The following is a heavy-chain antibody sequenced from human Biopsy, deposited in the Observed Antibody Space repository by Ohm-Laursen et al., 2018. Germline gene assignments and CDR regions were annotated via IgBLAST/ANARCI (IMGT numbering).Heavy chain of an antibody. Sequence: LVKVSCKASGYSFTSYYMHWVRQAPGQGLEWMGMINPIGSTTSYPQIFQGRVTMTRDTSKSTVYMELSSLRSADTAVYFCARNTGWYGDLYYFDYWGQGTLVTVSS. CDR1: GYSFTSYY. CDR2: INPIGSTT. J-gene: IGHJ4*02. CDR3: ARNTGWYGDLYYFDY. V-gene: IGHV1-46*01. D-gene: IGHD6-19*01.